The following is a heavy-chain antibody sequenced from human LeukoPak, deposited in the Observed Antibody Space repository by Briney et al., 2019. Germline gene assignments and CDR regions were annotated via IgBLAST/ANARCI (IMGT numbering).Heavy chain of an antibody. D-gene: IGHD6-6*01. V-gene: IGHV3-66*01. Sequence: GGSLRLSCAASGFTVSSNYMSWVRQAPGKGLEWVSVIYSGGSTYYADSVKGRFTISRDNSKNTLYLQMNSLGAEDTAVYYCARGVYSWPPNYFDYWGQGTLVTVSS. J-gene: IGHJ4*02. CDR2: IYSGGST. CDR1: GFTVSSNY. CDR3: ARGVYSWPPNYFDY.